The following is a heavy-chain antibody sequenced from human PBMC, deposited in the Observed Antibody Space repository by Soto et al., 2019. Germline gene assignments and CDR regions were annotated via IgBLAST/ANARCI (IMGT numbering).Heavy chain of an antibody. D-gene: IGHD3-10*01. CDR2: IIPISGTA. CDR3: ARGVGRTVRGLNLYYYYAMDV. Sequence: SVKVSCKASGGSFTTYSISWVRQPPGRGLEWMGGIIPISGTAKYAQKFQGRITITGDKNTTTAYMDLSSLRFEDTAVYYCARGVGRTVRGLNLYYYYAMDVWGQGTPVTVSS. V-gene: IGHV1-69*06. J-gene: IGHJ6*02. CDR1: GGSFTTYS.